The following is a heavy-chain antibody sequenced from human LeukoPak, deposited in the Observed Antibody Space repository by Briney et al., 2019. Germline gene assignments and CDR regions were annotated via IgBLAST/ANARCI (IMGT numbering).Heavy chain of an antibody. D-gene: IGHD6-13*01. Sequence: GGSLRLSCAASGFTCCSYAMGWVRQAPGKGREWVSAISGSGGNTSYADSVRGRFTISRDNSKNTLYLQMNSLRAEDTAVYYCAKDQRVFWFYPWGEGTLVTVSS. CDR3: AKDQRVFWFYP. CDR1: GFTCCSYA. CDR2: ISGSGGNT. V-gene: IGHV3-23*01. J-gene: IGHJ5*02.